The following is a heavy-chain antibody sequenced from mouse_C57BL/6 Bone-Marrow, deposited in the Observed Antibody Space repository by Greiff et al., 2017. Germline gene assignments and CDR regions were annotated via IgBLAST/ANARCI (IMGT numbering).Heavy chain of an antibody. CDR2: IHPSDSDT. V-gene: IGHV1-74*01. Sequence: VKLQESGAELVKPGASVKISCKASGYTFTSYWMHWVKQRPGQGLEWIGRIHPSDSDTNYNQKFKGKATLTVDKSSSTAYMQLSSLTSEDSAVYYCASFITTVVSKGDWGQGTTLTVSA. J-gene: IGHJ2*01. CDR3: ASFITTVVSKGD. D-gene: IGHD1-1*01. CDR1: GYTFTSYW.